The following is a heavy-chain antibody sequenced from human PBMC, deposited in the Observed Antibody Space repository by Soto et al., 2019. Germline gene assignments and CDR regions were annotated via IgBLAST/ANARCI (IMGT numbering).Heavy chain of an antibody. V-gene: IGHV3-9*01. CDR1: GFTFDDYA. J-gene: IGHJ4*02. D-gene: IGHD3-3*01. Sequence: PGGSLRLSCAASGFTFDDYAMHWVRQAPGKGLEWVSGISWNSGSIGYADSVKGRFTISRDNAKNSLYLQMNSLRAEDTALYYCAKDRLKLRTIFGVADYWGQGTLVTVSS. CDR2: ISWNSGSI. CDR3: AKDRLKLRTIFGVADY.